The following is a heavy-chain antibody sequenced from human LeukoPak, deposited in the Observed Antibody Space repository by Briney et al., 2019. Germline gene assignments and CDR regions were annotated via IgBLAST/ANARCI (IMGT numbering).Heavy chain of an antibody. Sequence: ASVKVSCKASGYTFTHRYLHWVRQAPGQALEWMGWITPFNGNTDHAQNFQGRVTLTRDTSIDTAYMELSSLRSDDTAVYYCVPRGDGGFDYWGQGTLVIVSS. J-gene: IGHJ4*02. CDR2: ITPFNGNT. CDR3: VPRGDGGFDY. CDR1: GYTFTHRY. V-gene: IGHV1-45*02. D-gene: IGHD3-16*01.